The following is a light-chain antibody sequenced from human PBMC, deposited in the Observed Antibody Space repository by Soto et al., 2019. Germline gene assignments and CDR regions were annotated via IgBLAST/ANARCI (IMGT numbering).Light chain of an antibody. V-gene: IGKV3D-15*03. CDR1: QSVSSN. Sequence: EIVMTQSPATLSVSPGERATLSCRASQSVSSNLAWYQQKPGQAPRLLIYQTSLRAAGIPARFSASGSGTDFTLTISDVQAEDFALYYCHQRQSWPRTFGHGTKVDIK. CDR2: QTS. CDR3: HQRQSWPRT. J-gene: IGKJ1*01.